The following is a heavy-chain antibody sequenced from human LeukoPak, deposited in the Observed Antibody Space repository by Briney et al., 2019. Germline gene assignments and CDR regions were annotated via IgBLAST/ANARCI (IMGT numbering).Heavy chain of an antibody. D-gene: IGHD2-15*01. J-gene: IGHJ4*02. CDR1: GGSFSGYY. Sequence: SETLSLTCAVYGGSFSGYYWSWIRQPPGKGLEWIGEINHSGSTNYNPSLKSRVTISVDTSKNQFSLKLSSVTAADTAVCYCARDRRLVGFDYWGQGTLVTVSS. V-gene: IGHV4-34*01. CDR3: ARDRRLVGFDY. CDR2: INHSGST.